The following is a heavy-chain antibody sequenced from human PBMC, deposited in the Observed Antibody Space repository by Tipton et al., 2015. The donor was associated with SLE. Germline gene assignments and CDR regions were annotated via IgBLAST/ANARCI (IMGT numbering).Heavy chain of an antibody. Sequence: GSLRLSCAASGFTFSSYAMSWVRQAPGKGLEWVSVISGSGGSTYYADSVKGRFTISRDNAKNSLYLQMNSLRAEDTAVYYCARGPSLGYSSSWYGDYWGQGTLVTVSS. CDR1: GFTFSSYA. CDR2: ISGSGGST. V-gene: IGHV3-23*01. D-gene: IGHD6-13*01. CDR3: ARGPSLGYSSSWYGDY. J-gene: IGHJ4*02.